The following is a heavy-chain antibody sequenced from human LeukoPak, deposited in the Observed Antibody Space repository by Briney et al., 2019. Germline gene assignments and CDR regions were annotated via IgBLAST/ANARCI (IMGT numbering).Heavy chain of an antibody. Sequence: GGSLRLSCAASGFTFSTYWMSWVRQAPGKGLEWVANIKQDGSEKYYVDSVKGRFTISRDNAKKSLYLQMNSLRAEDTAVYYCARALGAWDWFDPWGQGTLVTVSS. J-gene: IGHJ5*02. CDR2: IKQDGSEK. D-gene: IGHD3-16*01. CDR3: ARALGAWDWFDP. V-gene: IGHV3-7*01. CDR1: GFTFSTYW.